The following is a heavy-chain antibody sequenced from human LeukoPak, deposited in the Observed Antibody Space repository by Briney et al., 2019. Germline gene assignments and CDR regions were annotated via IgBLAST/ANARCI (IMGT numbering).Heavy chain of an antibody. CDR3: NPDINTIYDKVH. CDR1: GPSFSGAW. J-gene: IGHJ4*02. D-gene: IGHD5/OR15-5a*01. V-gene: IGHV3-15*01. Sequence: PGGSLRLSCATSGPSFSGAWMTWVRQPPGKGLEWVGRITSRNGGETTDYAAPVKGRFTISRDDSKNTIYLQMNSLKTEDTPVYYCNPDINTIYDKVHWGQGTLVTVSS. CDR2: ITSRNGGETT.